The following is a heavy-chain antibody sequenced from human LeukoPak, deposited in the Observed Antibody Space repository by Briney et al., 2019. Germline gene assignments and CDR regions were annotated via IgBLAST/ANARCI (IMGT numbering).Heavy chain of an antibody. J-gene: IGHJ3*02. D-gene: IGHD1-26*01. Sequence: ASVKVSCKASGYTFTSYYMHWVRQAPGQGLEWIGIINPSGGSTSYAQKFQGRVTMTRDTSTSTVYMELSSLRSEDTAVYYCATRQRSGSYYTAFDIWGQGTMVTVSS. CDR1: GYTFTSYY. CDR2: INPSGGST. V-gene: IGHV1-46*03. CDR3: ATRQRSGSYYTAFDI.